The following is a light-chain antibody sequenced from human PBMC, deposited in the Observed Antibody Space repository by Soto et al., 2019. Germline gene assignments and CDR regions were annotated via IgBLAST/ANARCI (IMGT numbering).Light chain of an antibody. CDR2: EVS. V-gene: IGLV2-8*01. CDR3: SSYAGSNIL. CDR1: SSDVGGYND. Sequence: QSALTQPPSASGSPGQSVTISCTGTSSDVGGYNDVSWYQQHPGKAPKLMIYEVSKRPSGVPDRFSGSKSGNTASLTVSGLQSEDEADYYCSSYAGSNILFGGGTKLTVL. J-gene: IGLJ3*02.